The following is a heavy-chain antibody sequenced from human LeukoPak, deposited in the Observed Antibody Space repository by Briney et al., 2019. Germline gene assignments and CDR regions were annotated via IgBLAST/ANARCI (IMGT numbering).Heavy chain of an antibody. V-gene: IGHV1-69*04. Sequence: SVKVSCKVSGGTFSSYAISWVRQAPGQGLEWMGRIIPILGIANYAQKFQGRVTTTADKSTSTAYMELSSLRSEDTAVYYCARDYYDSSGYFGSYWGQGTLVTVSS. CDR1: GGTFSSYA. J-gene: IGHJ4*02. CDR3: ARDYYDSSGYFGSY. CDR2: IIPILGIA. D-gene: IGHD3-22*01.